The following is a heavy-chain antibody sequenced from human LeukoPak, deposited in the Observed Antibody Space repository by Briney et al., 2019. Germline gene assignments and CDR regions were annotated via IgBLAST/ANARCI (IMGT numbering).Heavy chain of an antibody. CDR2: IYYSGST. Sequence: SETLSLTCTVSGGSISSSSYYWGWIRQPPGKGLEWIGSIYYSGSTYYNPSLKSRVTISVDTSKNQFSLKLSSVTAADTAVYYCARHGNDILTGPNWFDPWGQGTLVTVSS. CDR3: ARHGNDILTGPNWFDP. D-gene: IGHD3-9*01. J-gene: IGHJ5*02. V-gene: IGHV4-39*01. CDR1: GGSISSSSYY.